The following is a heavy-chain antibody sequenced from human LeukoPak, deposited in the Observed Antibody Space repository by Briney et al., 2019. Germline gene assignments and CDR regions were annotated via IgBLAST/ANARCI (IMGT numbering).Heavy chain of an antibody. CDR3: ARERAYYYDSSGYYPFDY. CDR1: GFTFSSYA. D-gene: IGHD3-22*01. J-gene: IGHJ4*02. Sequence: GGSLRLSCAASGFTFSSYAMSWVRQAPGKGLEWVSAISGSGGSTYYADSVKGRFTISRDNAKNSLYLQMNSLRAEDTAVYYCARERAYYYDSSGYYPFDYWGQGTLVTVSS. V-gene: IGHV3-23*01. CDR2: ISGSGGST.